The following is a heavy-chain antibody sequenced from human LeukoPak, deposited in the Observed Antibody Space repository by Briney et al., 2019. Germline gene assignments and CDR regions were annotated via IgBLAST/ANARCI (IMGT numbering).Heavy chain of an antibody. D-gene: IGHD3-22*01. CDR3: AKDIRTYYDSSGYPDD. V-gene: IGHV3-9*01. J-gene: IGHJ4*02. Sequence: GGSLRLSCAASGFTFDDYAMHWVRQAPGKGLEWVSGISWNSGSIGYADSVKGRFTISRDNAKNSLYLQMNSLRAEDTALYYCAKDIRTYYDSSGYPDDWGQGTLVT. CDR1: GFTFDDYA. CDR2: ISWNSGSI.